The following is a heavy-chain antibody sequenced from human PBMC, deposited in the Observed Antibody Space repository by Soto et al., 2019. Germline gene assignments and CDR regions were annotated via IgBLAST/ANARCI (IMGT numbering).Heavy chain of an antibody. J-gene: IGHJ4*02. D-gene: IGHD4-4*01. CDR3: ARDVSNSVDY. V-gene: IGHV3-74*01. CDR2: IGSDGRTT. CDR1: GFTFSRYW. Sequence: EVQLLESGGGLVQPGGSLRLSCAASGFTFSRYWMNWVRQVPGKGLVWVSRIGSDGRTTNYADSVKGRFTISRDNAKNPLYLQMNSQRAEDTAGYYCARDVSNSVDYWGQGTLVTVSS.